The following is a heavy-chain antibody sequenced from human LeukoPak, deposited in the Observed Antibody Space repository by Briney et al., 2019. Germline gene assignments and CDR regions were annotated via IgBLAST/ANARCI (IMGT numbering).Heavy chain of an antibody. D-gene: IGHD6-19*01. CDR2: TYYRSKWYN. CDR3: ARGWAFAY. V-gene: IGHV6-1*01. CDR1: GDSFSSNITA. Sequence: SQTLSLTCAISGDSFSSNITAWNWIRQSASRGLEWLGRTYYRSKWYNDYAVSVKSRIAINPDTSKNQFSLQLNSVTPEDTAVYYCARGWAFAYWGQGTLVTVSS. J-gene: IGHJ4*02.